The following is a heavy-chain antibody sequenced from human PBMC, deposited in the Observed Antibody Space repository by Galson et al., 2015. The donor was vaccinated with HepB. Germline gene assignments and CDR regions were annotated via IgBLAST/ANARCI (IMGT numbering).Heavy chain of an antibody. CDR3: ARDVSGSGISHFDY. J-gene: IGHJ4*02. D-gene: IGHD3-10*01. CDR2: INPDTGDT. V-gene: IGHV1-2*06. Sequence: SVKVSCKASGNTFIGYYIHWVRQAPGQGLEWMGRINPDTGDTDYTQKFQGRVSMTGDTSISTAYMELSGLRSDDTAVYYCARDVSGSGISHFDYWGQGTLVTVSS. CDR1: GNTFIGYY.